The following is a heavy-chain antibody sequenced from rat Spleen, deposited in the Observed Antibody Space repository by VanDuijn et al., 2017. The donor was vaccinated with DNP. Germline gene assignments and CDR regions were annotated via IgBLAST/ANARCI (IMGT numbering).Heavy chain of an antibody. CDR1: GFTFSKYG. V-gene: IGHV5S13*01. J-gene: IGHJ3*01. D-gene: IGHD1-11*01. Sequence: EVHLVESGGGLVQPGGSLKLSCVASGFTFSKYGMAWVRQAPTKGLEWVASISTSGEYSNYRDSVKGRFTISRDNAKDTQYLQMESLRPEDTATYYWATGVYGGYEDWFANWGQGTLVTVSS. CDR3: ATGVYGGYEDWFAN. CDR2: ISTSGEYS.